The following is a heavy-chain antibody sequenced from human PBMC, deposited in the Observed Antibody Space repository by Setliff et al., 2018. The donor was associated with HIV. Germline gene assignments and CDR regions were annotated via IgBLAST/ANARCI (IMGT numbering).Heavy chain of an antibody. V-gene: IGHV4-59*08. J-gene: IGHJ4*02. D-gene: IGHD1-1*01. CDR1: GGSISGFY. CDR2: IYDSGAT. CDR3: ARAREGWKPFAFDY. Sequence: SETLSLTCTVSGGSISGFYWSWIRQSPGNGLEWIGWIYDSGATKYNPSLKSRATISLETSKMQFSLKLNSVSAADTAVYFCARAREGWKPFAFDYWGQGTLVTVSS.